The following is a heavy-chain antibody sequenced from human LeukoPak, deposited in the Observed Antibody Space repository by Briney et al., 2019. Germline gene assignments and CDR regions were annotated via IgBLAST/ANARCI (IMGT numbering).Heavy chain of an antibody. V-gene: IGHV3-11*01. Sequence: GGSLRLSCAASAFTFSDYYMSWIRQAPGKGLEWVSYISSSGSAIYYADSVKGRFTISRDNAKNSLYLQMNSLRADDTAVFYCAGGIIGSFDYWGQGTLVTVSS. CDR2: ISSSGSAI. J-gene: IGHJ4*02. CDR1: AFTFSDYY. D-gene: IGHD1-20*01. CDR3: AGGIIGSFDY.